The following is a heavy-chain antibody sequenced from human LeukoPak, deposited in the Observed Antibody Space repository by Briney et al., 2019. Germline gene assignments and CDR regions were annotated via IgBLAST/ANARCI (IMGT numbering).Heavy chain of an antibody. CDR3: ARDPGDTDWYNFDF. D-gene: IGHD3-9*01. Sequence: SDTLSLTCTVSSDSMSGHFWSWFRRPPGKGLENVGYIHSSGSTNYNPSYRSRVTVSLEMSKNQFSLSLTSVTAADTAVYYCARDPGDTDWYNFDFWGQGILVTVSS. V-gene: IGHV4-59*11. J-gene: IGHJ4*02. CDR2: IHSSGST. CDR1: SDSMSGHF.